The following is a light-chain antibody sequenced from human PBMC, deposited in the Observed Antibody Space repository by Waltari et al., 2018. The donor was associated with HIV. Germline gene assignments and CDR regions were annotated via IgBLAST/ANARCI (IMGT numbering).Light chain of an antibody. CDR1: NSVSTN. CDR3: QQYKNWPLYT. J-gene: IGKJ2*01. V-gene: IGKV3-15*01. Sequence: EVVMTQSPATLSVSQGERATLSCRASNSVSTNLAWYQQKPGQAPRLLLYDASTGVTGLPARFSGSGSCTEFTLTISSLQSDDFALYYCQQYKNWPLYTFGQGTKLEI. CDR2: DAS.